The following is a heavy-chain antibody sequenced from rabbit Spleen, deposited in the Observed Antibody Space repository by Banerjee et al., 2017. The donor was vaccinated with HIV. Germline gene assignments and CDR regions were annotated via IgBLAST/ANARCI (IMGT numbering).Heavy chain of an antibody. Sequence: QEQLEESGGGLVKPKGSLTLTCKASGVSFNDKDVMCWVRQAPGKGLEWITWISTRDGSTWYASWVNGRFTISRSTSLHTVDLKITSLTAADTATYFCARDLAGYVGFGYISYLDLWGPGTLVTVS. D-gene: IGHD4-2*01. J-gene: IGHJ4*01. CDR2: ISTRDGST. CDR3: ARDLAGYVGFGYISYLDL. CDR1: GVSFNDKDV. V-gene: IGHV1S43*01.